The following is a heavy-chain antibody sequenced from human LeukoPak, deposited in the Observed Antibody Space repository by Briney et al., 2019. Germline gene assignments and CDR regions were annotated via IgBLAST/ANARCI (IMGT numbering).Heavy chain of an antibody. J-gene: IGHJ4*02. CDR1: GYTFTGYY. D-gene: IGHD3-3*01. V-gene: IGHV1-2*02. CDR3: ARGARFLEWLAALFDY. CDR2: INPNSGGT. Sequence: ASVKVSCKASGYTFTGYYMHWVRQAPGQGLEWMGWINPNSGGTNYAQKFQGRVTMTRDTPISTAYMELSRLRSDDTAVYYCARGARFLEWLAALFDYWGQGTLVTVSS.